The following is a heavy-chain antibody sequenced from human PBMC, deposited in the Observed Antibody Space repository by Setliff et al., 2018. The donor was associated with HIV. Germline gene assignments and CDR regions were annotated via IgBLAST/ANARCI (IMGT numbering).Heavy chain of an antibody. CDR2: ISSSSSTI. Sequence: GGSLRLSCAASGFTFSSYSMNWVRQAPGKGLEWISYISSSSSTIYYADSVQGRFTISRDNAKNSLYLQMNSLRAEDTALYYCAKGGHYNFWSGYYSTRPLDYYMDVWGKGTTVTVSS. V-gene: IGHV3-48*04. D-gene: IGHD3-3*01. CDR1: GFTFSSYS. J-gene: IGHJ6*03. CDR3: AKGGHYNFWSGYYSTRPLDYYMDV.